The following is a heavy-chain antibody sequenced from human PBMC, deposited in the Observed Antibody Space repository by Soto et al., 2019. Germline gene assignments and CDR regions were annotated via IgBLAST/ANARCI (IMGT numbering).Heavy chain of an antibody. CDR1: GSTFSSYA. J-gene: IGHJ5*02. V-gene: IGHV3-23*01. D-gene: IGHD3-10*01. Sequence: GGSLRLSCAASGSTFSSYAMSWVRQAPGKGLEWVSAISGSGGSTYYADSVKGRFTISRDNSKNTLYLQMNSLRAEDTAVYYCAKDAYYYGSGLKNWFDPWGQGTLVTVSS. CDR3: AKDAYYYGSGLKNWFDP. CDR2: ISGSGGST.